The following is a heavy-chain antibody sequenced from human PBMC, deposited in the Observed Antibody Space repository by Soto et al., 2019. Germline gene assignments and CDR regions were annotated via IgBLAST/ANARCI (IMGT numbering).Heavy chain of an antibody. D-gene: IGHD3-22*01. Sequence: QLQLQESGPGLVKPSETLSLTCTVSGGSISSSSYYWGWIRQPPGQGLEWLGTIYSLGNTYYNPSLKSRVTISVDKSKSQLFLKLSYVTAPDTAVYYCASQIYDSSGYYYAYWGQGTLVTVSS. V-gene: IGHV4-39*01. J-gene: IGHJ4*02. CDR2: IYSLGNT. CDR3: ASQIYDSSGYYYAY. CDR1: GGSISSSSYY.